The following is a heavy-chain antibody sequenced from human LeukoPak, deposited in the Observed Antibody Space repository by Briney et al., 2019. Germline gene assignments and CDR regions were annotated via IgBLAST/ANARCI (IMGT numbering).Heavy chain of an antibody. CDR3: TKDLAFCGGDCYSGADN. CDR2: ISGRGDIT. V-gene: IGHV3-23*01. D-gene: IGHD2-21*01. J-gene: IGHJ4*02. CDR1: GFTFSSYA. Sequence: PGGSLRLSCAASGFTFSSYAMNWVRRAPGKGLEWVSAISGRGDITYYTDSVKGRFTISRDTSRSTLYLQMSSLRAEDTAVYYCTKDLAFCGGDCYSGADNWGQGALVTVSS.